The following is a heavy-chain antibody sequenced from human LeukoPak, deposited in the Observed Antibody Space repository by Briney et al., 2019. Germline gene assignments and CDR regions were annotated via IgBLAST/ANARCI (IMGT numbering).Heavy chain of an antibody. CDR2: IDNDGGST. D-gene: IGHD3-16*01. Sequence: GGSLRLSCAASGFTFHSYWMHWVRQAPGKGLVWVSRIDNDGGSTTYADSVKGRFTISGDNAKNTLYLQMNSVRAEDTAVYYCARSSFPYYFDYWGQGTLVTVSS. CDR3: ARSSFPYYFDY. CDR1: GFTFHSYW. V-gene: IGHV3-74*01. J-gene: IGHJ4*02.